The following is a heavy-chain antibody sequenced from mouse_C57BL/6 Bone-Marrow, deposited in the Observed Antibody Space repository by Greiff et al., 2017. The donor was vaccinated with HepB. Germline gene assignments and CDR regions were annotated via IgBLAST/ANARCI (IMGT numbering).Heavy chain of an antibody. CDR1: GYTFTDYY. D-gene: IGHD2-4*01. V-gene: IGHV1-76*01. CDR2: IYPGSGNT. CDR3: ARSSYDYDWASWFAY. J-gene: IGHJ3*01. Sequence: QVQLQQSGAELVRPGASVKLSCKASGYTFTDYYINWVKQRPGQGLEWIARIYPGSGNTYYNEKFKGKATLTAEKSSSTAYMQLSSLTSEDSAVYFCARSSYDYDWASWFAYWGQGTLVTVSA.